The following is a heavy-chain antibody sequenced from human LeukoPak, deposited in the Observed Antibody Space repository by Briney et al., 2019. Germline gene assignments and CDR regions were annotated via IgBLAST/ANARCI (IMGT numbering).Heavy chain of an antibody. CDR1: GFTFSNAW. Sequence: GSLRLSCAASGFTFSNAWMSWVRQAPGKGLEWVANIKQDGSEKYYVDSVKGRFTISRDNAKNSLYLQMNSLRAEDTAVYYCARHPSGSYYDAFDIWGQGTMVTVSS. V-gene: IGHV3-7*01. CDR3: ARHPSGSYYDAFDI. J-gene: IGHJ3*02. CDR2: IKQDGSEK. D-gene: IGHD1-26*01.